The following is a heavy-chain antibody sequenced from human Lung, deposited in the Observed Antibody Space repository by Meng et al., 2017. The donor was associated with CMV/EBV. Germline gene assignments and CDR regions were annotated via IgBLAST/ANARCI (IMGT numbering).Heavy chain of an antibody. CDR3: ARDRNPAVAGTGLDY. J-gene: IGHJ4*02. CDR2: VYYSGTT. Sequence: SXTXSLXCTVSGGSIGSSGYYWGWIRQPPGKGLEWIGAVYYSGTTYYNPSLKSRITISVDTSKNQFSLKLYSVTAADTAVYYCARDRNPAVAGTGLDYWGQGTXVNGAS. CDR1: GGSIGSSGYY. D-gene: IGHD6-19*01. V-gene: IGHV4-39*07.